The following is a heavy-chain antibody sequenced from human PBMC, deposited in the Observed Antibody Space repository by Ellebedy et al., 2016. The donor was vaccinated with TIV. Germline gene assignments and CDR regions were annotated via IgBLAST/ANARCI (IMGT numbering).Heavy chain of an antibody. CDR3: ASGNFGGSRGGWYYYYGMDV. J-gene: IGHJ6*02. CDR2: IIPIFGTA. CDR1: GGTFSSYA. V-gene: IGHV1-69*13. D-gene: IGHD3-10*01. Sequence: SVKVSXXASGGTFSSYAISWVRQAPGQGLEWMGGIIPIFGTANYAQKFQGRVTITADESTSTAYMELSSLRSEDTAVYYCASGNFGGSRGGWYYYYGMDVWGQGTTVTVSS.